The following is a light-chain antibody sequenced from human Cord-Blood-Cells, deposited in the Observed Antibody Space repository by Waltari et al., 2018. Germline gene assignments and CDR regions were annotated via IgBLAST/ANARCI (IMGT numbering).Light chain of an antibody. J-gene: IGLJ3*02. CDR2: DVS. Sequence: SALTHPRSVSGSPGQSVTISCTGTSSDVGGYNYVSCYQQHPDKAPKLMIYDVSKRPSGVPDRFSGAKSGNTSSLTISGLQAEDEADYYCCSYAGSYTWVFGGGTKLTVL. CDR1: SSDVGGYNY. V-gene: IGLV2-11*01. CDR3: CSYAGSYTWV.